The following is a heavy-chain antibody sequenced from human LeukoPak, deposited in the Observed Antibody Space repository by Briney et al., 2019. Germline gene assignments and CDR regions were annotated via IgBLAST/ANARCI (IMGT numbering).Heavy chain of an antibody. Sequence: ASVKVSCKASGYTFTSYDINWVRQATGQGLEWMGWMNPNSGNTGYAQKFQGRVTITRNTSISTAYMELSSLRSEDTAVYYCARVPTLYGDYGFDYWGQGTLVTVSS. D-gene: IGHD4-17*01. CDR3: ARVPTLYGDYGFDY. CDR1: GYTFTSYD. V-gene: IGHV1-8*03. J-gene: IGHJ4*02. CDR2: MNPNSGNT.